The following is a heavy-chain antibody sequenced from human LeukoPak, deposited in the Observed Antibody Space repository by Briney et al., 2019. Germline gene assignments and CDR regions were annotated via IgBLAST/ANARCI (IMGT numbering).Heavy chain of an antibody. CDR3: ARDYGGNLFIDY. Sequence: SETLSLTCAVYGGSFSGYYWSWIRQPPGKGLEWIGEINHSGSTNYNPSLKSRVTMSVDTSKNQFSLKLSSVTAADTAVYYCARDYGGNLFIDYWGQGTLVTVSS. CDR1: GGSFSGYY. CDR2: INHSGST. D-gene: IGHD4-23*01. V-gene: IGHV4-34*01. J-gene: IGHJ4*02.